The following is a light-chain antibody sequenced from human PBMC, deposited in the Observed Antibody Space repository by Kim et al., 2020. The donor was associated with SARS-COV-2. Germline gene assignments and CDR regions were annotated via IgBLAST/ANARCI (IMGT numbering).Light chain of an antibody. CDR2: YDN. J-gene: IGLJ2*01. V-gene: IGLV3-21*01. CDR3: QVWESSSNHRV. CDR1: NIVSKS. Sequence: SYELTQPPSVSVAPGQTASITCGGNNIVSKSVHWYQQIPGQAPVLVIYYDNDRPSGIPERFSGSSSGNTASLTISGVEAGDEADYYCQVWESSSNHRVFGGGTQLTVL.